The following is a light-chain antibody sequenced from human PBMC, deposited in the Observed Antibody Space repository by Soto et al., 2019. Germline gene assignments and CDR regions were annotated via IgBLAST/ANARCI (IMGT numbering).Light chain of an antibody. V-gene: IGKV1-5*03. Sequence: DIQLTQSPSTLSASVGDRVTITCRASQSVRTWLAWYQQTPGKAPKVLIYKASNLESGVPSRFSGSGSGTEFTLPISSLQPDDFGTYYCQQYNTFPWTFGHGTKVEIK. CDR3: QQYNTFPWT. CDR1: QSVRTW. J-gene: IGKJ1*01. CDR2: KAS.